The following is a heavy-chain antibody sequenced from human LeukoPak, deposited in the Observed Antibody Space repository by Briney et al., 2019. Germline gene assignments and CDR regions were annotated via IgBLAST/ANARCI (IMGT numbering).Heavy chain of an antibody. V-gene: IGHV4-34*12. CDR2: IVHSGNT. D-gene: IGHD6-13*01. CDR1: GGSFSGYY. J-gene: IGHJ3*02. Sequence: PSETLSLTCAVYGGSFSGYYWSWIRQPPGKGLEWIGEIVHSGNTKYNPSLKSRVTISVDTSRNQFSLNLTSVTAADTAVYYCARFGSSTWYKGAFDIWGQGTMVTVAS. CDR3: ARFGSSTWYKGAFDI.